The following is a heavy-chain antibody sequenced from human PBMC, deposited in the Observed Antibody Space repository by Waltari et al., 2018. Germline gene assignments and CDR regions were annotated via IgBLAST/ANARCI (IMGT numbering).Heavy chain of an antibody. Sequence: EVLLVESGGGLVQPGGSLRLSCEASGFTFSGYWMTWVRQTPGKGPEWVANINQDGSERNYVDSVKGRFTVSRDNAKNLLYLQINSLRADDTAIYYCTRDRRGTPLFDYWGQGTLVTVSS. V-gene: IGHV3-7*03. D-gene: IGHD3-10*01. CDR1: GFTFSGYW. J-gene: IGHJ4*02. CDR2: INQDGSER. CDR3: TRDRRGTPLFDY.